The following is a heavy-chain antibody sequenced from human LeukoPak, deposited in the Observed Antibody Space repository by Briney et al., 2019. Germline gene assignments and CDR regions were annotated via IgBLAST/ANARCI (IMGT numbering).Heavy chain of an antibody. J-gene: IGHJ3*02. V-gene: IGHV4-59*08. Sequence: SETLSLTCTVSGGSISSYYWSWIRQPPGKGLEWIGYIYYSGSTNYNPSLKSRVTLSVYTSKNHFSLKLSSVTAADTAVYYCASRSKTPRGAFDIWGQGTMVTVSS. CDR3: ASRSKTPRGAFDI. D-gene: IGHD1-26*01. CDR1: GGSISSYY. CDR2: IYYSGST.